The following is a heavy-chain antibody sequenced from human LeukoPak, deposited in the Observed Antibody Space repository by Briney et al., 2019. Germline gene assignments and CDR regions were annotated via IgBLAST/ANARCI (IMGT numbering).Heavy chain of an antibody. V-gene: IGHV3-23*01. Sequence: GGSLRLSCAASGFTFSSYAMSWVRQAAGKGLEWVSVISGSGGSTYYADSVKGRFTISRDNSKNTLYLQMNSLRAEDTAVYYCAKDRGHYGSGSPPDYWGQGTLVTVSS. D-gene: IGHD3-10*01. CDR2: ISGSGGST. CDR3: AKDRGHYGSGSPPDY. J-gene: IGHJ4*02. CDR1: GFTFSSYA.